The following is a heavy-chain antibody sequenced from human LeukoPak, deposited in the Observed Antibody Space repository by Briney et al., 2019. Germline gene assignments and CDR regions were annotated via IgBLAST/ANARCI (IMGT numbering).Heavy chain of an antibody. CDR3: ARDIDRVFNWFDP. Sequence: GASVKASCKASGYIFTSYAMHWVRQAPGQRLEWMGWINAGNGNTKYSQKFQGRVTITRDTSASTVYMELSSLRSEDTAVYYCARDIDRVFNWFDPWGQGTLVTVSS. J-gene: IGHJ5*02. D-gene: IGHD6-13*01. V-gene: IGHV1-3*01. CDR2: INAGNGNT. CDR1: GYIFTSYA.